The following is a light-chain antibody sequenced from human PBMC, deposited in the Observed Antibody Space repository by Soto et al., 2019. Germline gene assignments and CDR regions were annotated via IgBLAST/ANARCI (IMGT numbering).Light chain of an antibody. V-gene: IGLV1-47*01. CDR3: AVWDESLRGYV. CDR2: RNN. CDR1: TPNIGTNY. Sequence: QSVLTQPPSASGTAGQRVTIACSGSTPNIGTNYMHWYQQLPGTAPKRLIYRNNQRPSGVPDRFSASKSGTSASLAISGLRSEDEADYYCAVWDESLRGYVFGTGTKVTVL. J-gene: IGLJ1*01.